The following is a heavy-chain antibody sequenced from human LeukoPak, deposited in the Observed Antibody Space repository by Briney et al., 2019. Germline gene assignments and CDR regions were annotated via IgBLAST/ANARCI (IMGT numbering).Heavy chain of an antibody. V-gene: IGHV3-30*01. J-gene: IGHJ3*02. CDR1: GFTFSNYA. CDR2: ISFDSTKE. D-gene: IGHD1-26*01. CDR3: ARFKVGRNATQKNAFDI. Sequence: PGGSLRLSCAASGFTFSNYAMHWARQAPGKGLEWVAVISFDSTKEYYGNSVKGRFIVARDNAKATLHLQMHSLRPDDSAVYYCARFKVGRNATQKNAFDIWGRGTVVTVSS.